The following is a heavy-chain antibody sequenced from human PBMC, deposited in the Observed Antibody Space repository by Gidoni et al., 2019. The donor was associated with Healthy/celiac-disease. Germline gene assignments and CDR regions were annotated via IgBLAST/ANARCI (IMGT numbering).Heavy chain of an antibody. J-gene: IGHJ3*02. Sequence: EVQLVESGGGLVQPGSSLRLSCAASGFTFDDYARHWGRQAPGKGLEWVSGISWNSGSIGYADSVKGRFTISRDNAKNSLYLQMNSLRAEDTALYYCAKELVRDAFDIWGQGTMVNVAS. CDR1: GFTFDDYA. CDR2: ISWNSGSI. V-gene: IGHV3-9*01. CDR3: AKELVRDAFDI. D-gene: IGHD6-6*01.